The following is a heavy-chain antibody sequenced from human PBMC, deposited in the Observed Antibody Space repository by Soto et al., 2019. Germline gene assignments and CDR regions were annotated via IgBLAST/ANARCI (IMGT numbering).Heavy chain of an antibody. D-gene: IGHD3-10*01. J-gene: IGHJ4*02. CDR2: ISAYNGNT. Sequence: QVQLVQSGAEVKKPGASVKVSCKASGYTFTSYGISWVRQAPGQGLEWMGWISAYNGNTNYAQKLQGRVTMTTDTSTSTADMERRSLRSDDKAVYYWARDAAVGLLEYWGQGTLVTVSS. CDR3: ARDAAVGLLEY. CDR1: GYTFTSYG. V-gene: IGHV1-18*01.